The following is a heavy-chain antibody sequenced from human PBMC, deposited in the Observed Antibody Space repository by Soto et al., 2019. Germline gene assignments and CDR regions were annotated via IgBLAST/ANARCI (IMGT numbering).Heavy chain of an antibody. J-gene: IGHJ3*02. D-gene: IGHD3-16*01. CDR3: ASPTLGAFDI. CDR2: IYYSGST. V-gene: IGHV4-39*01. CDR1: GGSISSSNYY. Sequence: SETLSLTCTVSGGSISSSNYYWGWIRQPPGRGLEWIGSIYYSGSTSYNSSLKSRVTISVDTSKNQFSLRLSSVTAADTAVYYCASPTLGAFDIWGQGTMVTVSS.